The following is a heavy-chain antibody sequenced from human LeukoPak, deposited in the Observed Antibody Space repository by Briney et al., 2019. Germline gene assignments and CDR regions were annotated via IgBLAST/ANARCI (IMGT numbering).Heavy chain of an antibody. CDR3: AKDRIASPPQGRFDP. D-gene: IGHD2-15*01. CDR2: ISGSGDSL. V-gene: IGHV3-23*01. CDR1: GFTFRSYA. J-gene: IGHJ5*02. Sequence: GGSLRLSCAASGFTFRSYAMNWVRQAPGKGLEWVPGISGSGDSLYYAGSVKGRFTISRDNSQNTLYLHMNNLGAEDTAIYYCAKDRIASPPQGRFDPWGQGTQVTVSS.